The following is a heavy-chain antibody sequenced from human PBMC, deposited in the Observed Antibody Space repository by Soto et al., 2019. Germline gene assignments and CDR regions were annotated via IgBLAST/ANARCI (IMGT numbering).Heavy chain of an antibody. V-gene: IGHV1-18*04. Sequence: QVHLVQSGGEVKKPGASVRVSCRASEYNLNNRYGISWVRQAPGQGLEWMGWINSYSGDTNYAENFQDRVIMATDTSTNTASMELRSLRFDDTAFYYCAGGQGSLIPYYFDSWGQGTLVTVSS. CDR3: AGGQGSLIPYYFDS. J-gene: IGHJ4*02. CDR2: INSYSGDT. CDR1: EYNLNNRYG. D-gene: IGHD2-2*02.